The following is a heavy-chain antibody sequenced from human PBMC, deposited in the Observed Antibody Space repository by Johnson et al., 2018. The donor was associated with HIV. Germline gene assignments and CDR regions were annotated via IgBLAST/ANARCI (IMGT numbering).Heavy chain of an antibody. CDR3: ARACRDGYTCDAFDI. D-gene: IGHD5-24*01. CDR2: ISYDGSNK. V-gene: IGHV3-30*03. CDR1: GFTFSSYA. Sequence: QVQLVESGGGVVQPGGSLRLSCAASGFTFSSYAMYWVRQAPGKGLEWVAVISYDGSNKYHADSVKGRFTISRDNSKNTLYLQMNSLRAEDTAVYYCARACRDGYTCDAFDIWGQGTMVTVSS. J-gene: IGHJ3*02.